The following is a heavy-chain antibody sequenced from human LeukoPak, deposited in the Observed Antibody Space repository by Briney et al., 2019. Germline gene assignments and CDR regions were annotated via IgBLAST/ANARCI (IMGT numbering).Heavy chain of an antibody. V-gene: IGHV4-61*02. D-gene: IGHD2-15*01. CDR3: ASLGSNDC. CDR1: GDSISSGSYY. J-gene: IGHJ4*02. CDR2: VYMNRNI. Sequence: SQTLSLTCTVSGDSISSGSYYCNWIRQPAGKGLEWIGRVYMNRNINYNPSLKSRVTISADTSKNQFSLQLTSVTAADTAVYYCASLGSNDCWGQGTLVTVSS.